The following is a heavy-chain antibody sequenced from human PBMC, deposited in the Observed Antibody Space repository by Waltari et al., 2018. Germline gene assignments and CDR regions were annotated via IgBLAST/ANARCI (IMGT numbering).Heavy chain of an antibody. J-gene: IGHJ4*02. CDR3: ATTLRSGVVIFDY. V-gene: IGHV1-24*01. CDR2: FDPEDGET. Sequence: QVQLVQSGAEVKKPGASVKVSCKASGYTFTGYYMHWVRQAPGKGLEWMGGFDPEDGETIYAQKFQGRVTMTEDTSTDTAYMELSSLRSEDTAVYYCATTLRSGVVIFDYWGQGTLVTVSS. CDR1: GYTFTGYY. D-gene: IGHD3-3*01.